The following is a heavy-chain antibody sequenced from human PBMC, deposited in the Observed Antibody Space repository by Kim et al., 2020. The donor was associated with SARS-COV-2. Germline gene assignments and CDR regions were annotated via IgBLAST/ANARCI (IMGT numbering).Heavy chain of an antibody. CDR3: ARRLVCNGYDFFDY. V-gene: IGHV3-23*01. D-gene: IGHD5-12*01. Sequence: GGSLRLSCQASGFGFSTYAMNSARQAPGKGLQWLSGTCGRGSGCFYTDPVKGRFTMSRVNSNNTVYLQMNSLRAVYTALSYCARRLVCNGYDFFDYWGQGILVTVAS. CDR1: GFGFSTYA. J-gene: IGHJ4*02. CDR2: TCGRGSGC.